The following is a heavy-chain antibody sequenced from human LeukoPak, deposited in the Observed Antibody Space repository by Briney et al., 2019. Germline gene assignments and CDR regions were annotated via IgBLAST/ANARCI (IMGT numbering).Heavy chain of an antibody. CDR1: GFTFSSYG. J-gene: IGHJ5*01. CDR2: IWYDGSNK. D-gene: IGHD6-13*01. V-gene: IGHV3-33*06. CDR3: AKDSSSGWFDY. Sequence: GGSLRLSCVASGFTFSSYGMHWVRQAPGKGLEWVAVIWYDGSNKYYADSVKGRFTISRDNSKNTLYLQMNSLRAEDTAVYYCAKDSSSGWFDYWGQGTLVTVSS.